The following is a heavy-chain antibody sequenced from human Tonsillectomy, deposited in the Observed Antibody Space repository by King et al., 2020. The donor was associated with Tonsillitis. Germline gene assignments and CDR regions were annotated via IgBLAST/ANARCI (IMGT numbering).Heavy chain of an antibody. CDR3: AKDMSGGWGIFDY. D-gene: IGHD3-16*01. V-gene: IGHV3-43*01. CDR2: ITWDGVNT. Sequence: VQLVESGGVVVQPGGSLRLSCVASGFTFDDYTIHWVRQAPGKGLEWVSLITWDGVNTYYADSVKGRFTISRDNSKNSLFLQMNSLRSEDTALYYCAKDMSGGWGIFDYWGQGTLVTVSS. CDR1: GFTFDDYT. J-gene: IGHJ4*02.